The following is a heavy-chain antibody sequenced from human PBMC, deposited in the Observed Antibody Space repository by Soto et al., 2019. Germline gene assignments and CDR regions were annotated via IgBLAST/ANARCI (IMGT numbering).Heavy chain of an antibody. Sequence: QVQLQESGPGLVKPSETLSLTCTVSGGSMGSYYWSWIRQPPGKGLEWIGYIYSSGSTTYNPSLKSRVTISVDTSKNQFSRKLRSVSAADTAVYYCARDWYSSSSSINWLDPWGQGTLVTVSS. D-gene: IGHD6-6*01. V-gene: IGHV4-59*01. CDR3: ARDWYSSSSSINWLDP. CDR2: IYSSGST. CDR1: GGSMGSYY. J-gene: IGHJ5*02.